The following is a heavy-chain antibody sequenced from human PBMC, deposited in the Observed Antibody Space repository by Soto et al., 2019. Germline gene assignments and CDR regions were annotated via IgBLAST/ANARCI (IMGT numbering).Heavy chain of an antibody. CDR2: ISYDGSNK. J-gene: IGHJ4*02. CDR3: AKDRRRVAVTGLFDY. D-gene: IGHD6-19*01. V-gene: IGHV3-30*18. Sequence: SLRLSCAASRFTFSSYGMHWVRQAPGKGLEWVAVISYDGSNKYYADSVKGRFTISRDNSKNTLYLQMNSLRAEDTAVYHCAKDRRRVAVTGLFDYWGQGTLVIVSS. CDR1: RFTFSSYG.